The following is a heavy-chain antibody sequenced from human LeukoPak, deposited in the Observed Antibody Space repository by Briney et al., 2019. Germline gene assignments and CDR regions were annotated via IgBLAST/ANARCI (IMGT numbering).Heavy chain of an antibody. J-gene: IGHJ5*02. Sequence: GESLKISCKGSGYSFTSYWIGWVRQMPGKGLEWMGIIYPGDSDTRYSPSFQGQVTISADKSISTAYLQWSSLKASDTAMYYCARSFHSGSYDVGFDPWGQGTLVTVSS. CDR2: IYPGDSDT. D-gene: IGHD1-26*01. CDR1: GYSFTSYW. CDR3: ARSFHSGSYDVGFDP. V-gene: IGHV5-51*01.